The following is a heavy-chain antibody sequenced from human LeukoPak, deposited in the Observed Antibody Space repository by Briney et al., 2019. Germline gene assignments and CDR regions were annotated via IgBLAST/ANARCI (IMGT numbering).Heavy chain of an antibody. CDR2: IYYSGST. CDR1: GGSISSGDYY. CDR3: ARSEDSGSYFSFDY. J-gene: IGHJ4*02. Sequence: SQTLSLTCTVSGGSISSGDYYWSWVRQPPGKGLEWIGYIYYSGSTYYNPSLKSRLTISVDGSRNQFSPKLRSVTAADTAVYYCARSEDSGSYFSFDYWGQGTLVTVSS. V-gene: IGHV4-30-4*08. D-gene: IGHD1-26*01.